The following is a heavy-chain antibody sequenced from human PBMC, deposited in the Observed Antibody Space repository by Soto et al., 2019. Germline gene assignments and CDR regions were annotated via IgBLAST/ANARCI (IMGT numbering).Heavy chain of an antibody. Sequence: QITLKESGPTMVKPTQTLTLTCTFSGFSLTTSRVGVGWIRQPPGKALEWLALIYWDHDQRYSPSLRSRLTIPTHTSKLHVVPTLTTTDPADTATHYFSHMSGTVSHLGYWGKSTLLTVSS. CDR3: SHMSGTVSHLGY. D-gene: IGHD1-1*01. CDR1: GFSLTTSRVG. CDR2: IYWDHDQ. V-gene: IGHV2-5*02. J-gene: IGHJ4*02.